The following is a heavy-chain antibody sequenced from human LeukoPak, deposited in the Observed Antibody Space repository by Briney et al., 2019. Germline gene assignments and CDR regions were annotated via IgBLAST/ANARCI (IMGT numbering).Heavy chain of an antibody. CDR1: GGSISSHY. Sequence: SETLSLTCTVSGGSISSHYWSWIRQPPGKGLEWIGYSYYSGSTNYSPSLRSRVTISVDTSKNQFSLKLSSVAAADTAVYYCASSSGYYCLGYYYYYMDVWGKGTTVTVSS. V-gene: IGHV4-59*11. CDR2: SYYSGST. J-gene: IGHJ6*03. D-gene: IGHD3-22*01. CDR3: ASSSGYYCLGYYYYYMDV.